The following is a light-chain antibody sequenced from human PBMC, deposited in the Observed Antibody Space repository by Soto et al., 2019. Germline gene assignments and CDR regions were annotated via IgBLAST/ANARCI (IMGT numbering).Light chain of an antibody. V-gene: IGKV1-39*01. CDR1: QSISSY. J-gene: IGKJ2*01. Sequence: DIQMTQSPSSLSASVGDRVTITCRASQSISSYLLGYQQTPGNAPTLLIYATSNLQSGPPSRFSRSGSGTDFTLNISSPQPEDFATYYCPHSYSSPTFGQGTKVDIK. CDR3: PHSYSSPT. CDR2: ATS.